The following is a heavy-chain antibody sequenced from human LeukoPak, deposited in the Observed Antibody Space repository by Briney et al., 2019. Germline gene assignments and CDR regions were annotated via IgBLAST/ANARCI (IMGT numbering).Heavy chain of an antibody. Sequence: GGSLRPSCAASGFTFSSYSMNWVRQAPGKGLEWVSSISSSSSYIYYADSVKGRFTISRDNAKNSLYLQMNSLRAEDTAVYYCARDPTGAIQNDAFDIWGQGTMVTVSS. D-gene: IGHD7-27*01. CDR3: ARDPTGAIQNDAFDI. CDR2: ISSSSSYI. CDR1: GFTFSSYS. J-gene: IGHJ3*02. V-gene: IGHV3-21*01.